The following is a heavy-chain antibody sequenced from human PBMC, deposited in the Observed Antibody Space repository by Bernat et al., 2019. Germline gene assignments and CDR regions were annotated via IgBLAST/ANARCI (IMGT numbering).Heavy chain of an antibody. J-gene: IGHJ6*02. CDR2: INSDGSST. CDR1: GFSFRDYW. D-gene: IGHD6-19*01. V-gene: IGHV3-74*01. CDR3: ARDRTASSGWYGYYYYYGMDV. Sequence: EVRLVESGGGLVQPGGSPRLSCAASGFSFRDYWMHWVRQAAGKGLVWVSRINSDGSSTIYADSVKGRFTISRDNAKNSLYLQMNSLRAEDTALYYCARDRTASSGWYGYYYYYGMDVWGQGTTVTVSS.